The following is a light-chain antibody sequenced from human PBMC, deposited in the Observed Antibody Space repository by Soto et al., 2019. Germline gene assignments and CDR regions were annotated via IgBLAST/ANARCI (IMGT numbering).Light chain of an antibody. V-gene: IGKV1-5*01. CDR3: QQYNSYSPLT. CDR1: QSISTW. CDR2: AAS. J-gene: IGKJ4*01. Sequence: DIQMTQSPSTLSASVGDRVTITCRASQSISTWLAWYQQKPGKAPKLLIYAASTLESGVPSRFSGSGSGTEFTLSISILQPYYFAAYYCQQYNSYSPLTFGGGTKVDIK.